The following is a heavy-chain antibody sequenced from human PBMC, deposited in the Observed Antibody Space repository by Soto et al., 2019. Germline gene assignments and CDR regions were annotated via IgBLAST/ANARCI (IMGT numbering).Heavy chain of an antibody. CDR1: ASTNRRSSYH. J-gene: IGHJ6*02. CDR2: IYYSGST. D-gene: IGHD6-19*01. CDR3: AGEYSSGWYDYYYDGMDV. V-gene: IGHV4-39*01. Sequence: SETMSLPCTVSASTNRRSSYHWGWIRQPPGKGLEWIGSIYYSGSTYYNPSLKSRVTISVDTSKNQFSLKLSSVTAADTAVYYCAGEYSSGWYDYYYDGMDVWGQGTTVT.